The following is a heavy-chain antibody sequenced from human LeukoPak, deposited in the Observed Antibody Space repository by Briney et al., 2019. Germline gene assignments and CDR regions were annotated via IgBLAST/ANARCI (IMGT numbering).Heavy chain of an antibody. V-gene: IGHV3-33*01. CDR3: AREFGAGTLRTEFDY. Sequence: PGRSLRLSCAASGFTFSTFGMHWVRQAPGKGLEGGALIWYDGSKKYYADSVKGRFTVSRDNSKNTLYLQMNSLRVEDTAVYYCAREFGAGTLRTEFDYWGQGTLVTVSS. J-gene: IGHJ4*02. D-gene: IGHD6-13*01. CDR1: GFTFSTFG. CDR2: IWYDGSKK.